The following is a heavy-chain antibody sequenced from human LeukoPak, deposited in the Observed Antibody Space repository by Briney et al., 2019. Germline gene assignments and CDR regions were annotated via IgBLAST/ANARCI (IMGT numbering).Heavy chain of an antibody. CDR2: IYTSGST. J-gene: IGHJ4*02. CDR3: ARDLSYCSGGSCYSGFDY. CDR1: GGSISSSSYY. D-gene: IGHD2-15*01. V-gene: IGHV4-39*07. Sequence: SETLSLTCTVSGGSISSSSYYWGWIRQPPGKGLEWIGRIYTSGSTNYNPSLKSRVTMSVDTSKNQFSLKLSSVTAADTAVYYCARDLSYCSGGSCYSGFDYWGQGTLVTVSS.